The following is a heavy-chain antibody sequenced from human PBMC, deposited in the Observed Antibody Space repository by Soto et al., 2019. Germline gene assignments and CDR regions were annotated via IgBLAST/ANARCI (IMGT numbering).Heavy chain of an antibody. D-gene: IGHD3-3*01. CDR2: INPSGGST. J-gene: IGHJ5*02. CDR1: GYTFTTYY. CDR3: AKDIRSGPPA. V-gene: IGHV1-46*01. Sequence: ASVKVACKASGYTFTTYYMHWVRQAPGQGLEWMGIINPSGGSTNAQKFQGRVTMTRDTSTSTVYMELSSLRAEDTALYYCAKDIRSGPPAWGQGTLVTVSS.